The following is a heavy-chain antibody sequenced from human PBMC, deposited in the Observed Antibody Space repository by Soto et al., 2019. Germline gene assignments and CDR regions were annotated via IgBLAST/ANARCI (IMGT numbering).Heavy chain of an antibody. D-gene: IGHD2-2*01. CDR1: GFTFSSYA. J-gene: IGHJ4*02. CDR3: ARDVRYCSSTSCY. V-gene: IGHV3-30-3*01. Sequence: PGGSLRLSCAASGFTFSSYAMHWVRQAPGKGLEWVAVISYDGSNKYYADSVKGRFTISRDNSKNTLYLQMNSLRAEDTAVYYCARDVRYCSSTSCYWGRGTLVTVSS. CDR2: ISYDGSNK.